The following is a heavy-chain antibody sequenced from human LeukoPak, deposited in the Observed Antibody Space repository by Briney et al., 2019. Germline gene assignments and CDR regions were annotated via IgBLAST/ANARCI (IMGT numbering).Heavy chain of an antibody. J-gene: IGHJ4*02. D-gene: IGHD5-12*01. V-gene: IGHV3-48*03. CDR3: ARAMRSGYDY. CDR1: GFTFSAYE. Sequence: PGGSLRLSCAASGFTFSAYEMNWVRQAPGMGLEWVSYISGSGSPTFYADSVKGRFTISRDNAENSLYLQMNSLRDEDTAVYYCARAMRSGYDYWGQGTLVTVSS. CDR2: ISGSGSPT.